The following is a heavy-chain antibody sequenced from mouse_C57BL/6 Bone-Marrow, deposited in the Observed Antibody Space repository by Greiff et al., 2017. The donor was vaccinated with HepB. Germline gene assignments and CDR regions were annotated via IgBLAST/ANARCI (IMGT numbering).Heavy chain of an antibody. J-gene: IGHJ3*01. Sequence: EVQGVESGPELVKPGASVKISCKASGYSFTGYYMNWVKQSPEKSLEWIGEINPSTGGTTYNQKFKAKATLTVDKSSSTAYMQLKSLTSEDSAVYYCATRGDWFAYWGQGTLVTVSA. CDR3: ATRGDWFAY. CDR2: INPSTGGT. CDR1: GYSFTGYY. V-gene: IGHV1-42*01.